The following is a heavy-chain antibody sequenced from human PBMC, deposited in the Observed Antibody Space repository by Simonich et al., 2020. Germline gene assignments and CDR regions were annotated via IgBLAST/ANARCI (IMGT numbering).Heavy chain of an antibody. CDR2: INQSGNT. Sequence: QVQLQQWGAGLLKPSATLSLTCAVYGGSFSGYYWNWIRQPPGKGLEWIGEINQSGNTNYNPTLKSRVTISVDTSKNQFSLKLSSVTAADTAVYYCARPLGIVWAFDIWGQGTMVTVSS. J-gene: IGHJ3*02. CDR3: ARPLGIVWAFDI. CDR1: GGSFSGYY. D-gene: IGHD3-16*01. V-gene: IGHV4-34*01.